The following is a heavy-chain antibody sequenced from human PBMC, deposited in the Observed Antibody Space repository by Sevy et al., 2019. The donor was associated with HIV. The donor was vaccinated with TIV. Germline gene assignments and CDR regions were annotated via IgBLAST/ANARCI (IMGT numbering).Heavy chain of an antibody. D-gene: IGHD3-10*01. J-gene: IGHJ4*02. CDR2: IFYSGST. V-gene: IGHV4-39*01. CDR1: GGSISSSTYY. CDR3: ARLHYYGSGSEEGD. Sequence: SDTLSLTCTVSGGSISSSTYYWGWIRQAPGKGLEWIASIFYSGSTYYNPSLKSRVTISVDTSKNQFSLKLSSVTAADTAVYYSARLHYYGSGSEEGDWGQGTLVTVSS.